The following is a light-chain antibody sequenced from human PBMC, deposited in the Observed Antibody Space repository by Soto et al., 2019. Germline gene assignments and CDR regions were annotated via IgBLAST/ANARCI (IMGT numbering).Light chain of an antibody. CDR3: QKYNSAPQ. Sequence: DIQMTQSPSSLSASVGDRVTITCRASQGISNYLAWYQQKPGKVPKLLIYAASTLQSGVPSRFSGSGSGTDFTLTISSLQPEDVATYYCQKYNSAPQFGQGTKAEIK. CDR2: AAS. V-gene: IGKV1-27*01. J-gene: IGKJ1*01. CDR1: QGISNY.